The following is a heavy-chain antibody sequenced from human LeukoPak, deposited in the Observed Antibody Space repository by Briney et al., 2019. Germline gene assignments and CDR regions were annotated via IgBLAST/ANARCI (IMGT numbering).Heavy chain of an antibody. CDR1: GFTFTNYN. CDR3: ARGGYGAHMG. V-gene: IGHV3-21*01. Sequence: GGSLRLSCAASGFTFTNYNMNWVRQAPGKGLEWVSSISSTSRSYIYYADSVKGRFTISRDNAKNSLYLQMNSLRAEDTGVYYCARGGYGAHMGWGQGTLVTVSS. D-gene: IGHD4-17*01. J-gene: IGHJ4*02. CDR2: ISSTSRSYI.